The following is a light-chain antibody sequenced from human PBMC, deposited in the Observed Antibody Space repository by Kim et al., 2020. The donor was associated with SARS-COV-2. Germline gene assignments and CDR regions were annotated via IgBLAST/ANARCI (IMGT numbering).Light chain of an antibody. V-gene: IGLV2-23*01. CDR2: EGS. CDR1: SSDVGSYNL. J-gene: IGLJ1*01. Sequence: SPGKSITISCTGTSSDVGSYNLVSWYQQHPGKAPKLMIYEGSKRPSGVSNRFSGSKSGNTASLTISGLQAEDEADYYCCSYAGSYVFGTGTKVTVL. CDR3: CSYAGSYV.